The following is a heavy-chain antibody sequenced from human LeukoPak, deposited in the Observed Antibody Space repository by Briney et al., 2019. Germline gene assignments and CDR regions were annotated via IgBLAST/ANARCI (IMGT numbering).Heavy chain of an antibody. Sequence: SETLSLTCAVYGGSFSGYYWSWIRQPPGKVLEWIGEINHSGSTNYNPSLKSRVTISVDTSKNQFSLKLSSVTAADTAVYYCARDDSYCSSTSCYDWFDPWGQGTLVTVSS. J-gene: IGHJ5*02. D-gene: IGHD2-2*01. CDR3: ARDDSYCSSTSCYDWFDP. V-gene: IGHV4-34*01. CDR2: INHSGST. CDR1: GGSFSGYY.